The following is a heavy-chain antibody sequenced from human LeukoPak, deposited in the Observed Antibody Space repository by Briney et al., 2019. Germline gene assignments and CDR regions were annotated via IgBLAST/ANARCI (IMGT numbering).Heavy chain of an antibody. V-gene: IGHV4-39*01. CDR3: ASRNLITTDAFDI. CDR2: IYYSGST. Sequence: PSETLSLTCTVSGGSISSSSYYWGWIRQPPGKGLEWIGSIYYSGSTYYNPSLKSRVTISVDTSKNQFSLKLSSVTAADTAVYYCASRNLITTDAFDIWGQGTMVTVSS. CDR1: GGSISSSSYY. J-gene: IGHJ3*02. D-gene: IGHD3-22*01.